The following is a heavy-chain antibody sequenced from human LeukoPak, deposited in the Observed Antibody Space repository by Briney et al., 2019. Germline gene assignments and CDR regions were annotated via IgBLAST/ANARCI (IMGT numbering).Heavy chain of an antibody. CDR2: INPNSGET. CDR3: SRGVYGSVANWFDP. J-gene: IGHJ5*02. Sequence: ASVKVSCKASGYTFTCYYMHWVRQAPGQGLEWMGWINPNSGETNYAQKFQGRVTMTRDTSISTAYMELSRLRSDDTAVYCCSRGVYGSVANWFDPWGQGTLVTVSS. D-gene: IGHD3-10*01. CDR1: GYTFTCYY. V-gene: IGHV1-2*02.